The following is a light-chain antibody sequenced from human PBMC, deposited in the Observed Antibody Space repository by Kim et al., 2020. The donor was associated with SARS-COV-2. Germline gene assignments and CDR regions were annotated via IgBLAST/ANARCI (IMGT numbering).Light chain of an antibody. CDR1: SLRSYS. J-gene: IGLJ1*01. V-gene: IGLV3-19*01. CDR2: GKN. Sequence: ALGQTGRITCQGDSLRSYSANWYQQKPGQAPLLVIYGKNNRPSGIPDRFSGTSSGNTASLTITGAQAEDEADYYCNSRKSSGNPYVFGSGTKVTVL. CDR3: NSRKSSGNPYV.